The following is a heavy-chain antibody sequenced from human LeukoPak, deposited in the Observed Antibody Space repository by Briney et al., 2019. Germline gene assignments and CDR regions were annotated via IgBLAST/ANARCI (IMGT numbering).Heavy chain of an antibody. J-gene: IGHJ6*03. Sequence: NPSETLSLTCTVSGGSISSSSYYWGWIRQPPGKGLEWIGSIYYSGSTYYNPSLKSRVTISVDTSKNQFSLKLSSVTAADTAVYYCARLYGSGSWFKTGPINYYYYMDVWGKGTTVTISS. D-gene: IGHD3-10*01. CDR1: GGSISSSSYY. CDR2: IYYSGST. V-gene: IGHV4-39*01. CDR3: ARLYGSGSWFKTGPINYYYYMDV.